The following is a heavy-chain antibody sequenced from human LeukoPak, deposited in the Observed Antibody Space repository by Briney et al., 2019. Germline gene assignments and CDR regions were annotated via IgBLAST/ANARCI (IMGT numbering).Heavy chain of an antibody. D-gene: IGHD4-23*01. CDR2: IKLDGSDK. V-gene: IGHV3-7*01. CDR3: ARSHDYGGHCFFDY. Sequence: GGSLRLSCAASGFTFSNYWMTWVRQAPGKGLEWVANIKLDGSDKYYVDSAKGRFTISRDNAKNSVSLQMNSLRAEDTALYYCARSHDYGGHCFFDYWGQGTLVTVSS. J-gene: IGHJ4*02. CDR1: GFTFSNYW.